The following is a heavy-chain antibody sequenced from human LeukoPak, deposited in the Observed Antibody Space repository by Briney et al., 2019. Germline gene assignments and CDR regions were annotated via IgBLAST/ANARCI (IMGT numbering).Heavy chain of an antibody. CDR1: GFTFSIYW. J-gene: IGHJ4*02. V-gene: IGHV3-7*01. CDR3: AADFDY. Sequence: GGSLRLSCAASGFTFSIYWMSWVRQAPGKGLEWVANIKYDGSEKYYVDSVKGRFTISRDNAKNSLYLQMDSLRAEDAAVYYCAADFDYWGQGTLVTVSS. CDR2: IKYDGSEK.